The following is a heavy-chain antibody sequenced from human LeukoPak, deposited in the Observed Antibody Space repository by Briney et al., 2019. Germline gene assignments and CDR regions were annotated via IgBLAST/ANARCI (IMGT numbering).Heavy chain of an antibody. CDR1: GFTFSSYS. Sequence: GGSLRLSCAASGFTFSSYSMNWVRQAPGKGLEWVSSISSSSSYIYYADSVKGRFTISRDNAKNSLYLQMNSLRAEDTAVYYCAREVKPYYDFWSGPDYWGQGTLVTVSS. D-gene: IGHD3-3*01. CDR3: AREVKPYYDFWSGPDY. CDR2: ISSSSSYI. J-gene: IGHJ4*02. V-gene: IGHV3-21*01.